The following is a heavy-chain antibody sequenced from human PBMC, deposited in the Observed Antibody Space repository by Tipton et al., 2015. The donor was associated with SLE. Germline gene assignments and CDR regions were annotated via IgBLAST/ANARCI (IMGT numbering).Heavy chain of an antibody. Sequence: TLSLTCAVSGDPISSAYYWDWIRQTPGKGLEWIGSMIYSGNTYYNPSHKSRVTMSVDTSKNQFSLKLRSVTAADTAVYYCARGAPSGYHFDCWGQGTLVTVSS. CDR2: MIYSGNT. CDR3: ARGAPSGYHFDC. V-gene: IGHV4-38-2*01. J-gene: IGHJ4*02. D-gene: IGHD3-22*01. CDR1: GDPISSAYY.